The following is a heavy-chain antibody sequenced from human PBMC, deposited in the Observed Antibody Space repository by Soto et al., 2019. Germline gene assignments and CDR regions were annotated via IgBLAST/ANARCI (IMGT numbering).Heavy chain of an antibody. V-gene: IGHV4-4*07. CDR2: IDASVNT. J-gene: IGHJ6*04. D-gene: IGHD6-13*01. CDR1: VDSITTYY. Sequence: SETLSLTCTVSVDSITTYYWSWIRQPAGKGLEWIGRIDASVNTNYNPSLNSRVTMSIDTSKKQFSLKLTSVTAADTAIYYCARYSNNWFQTEGREVLGKGTTV. CDR3: ARYSNNWFQTEGREV.